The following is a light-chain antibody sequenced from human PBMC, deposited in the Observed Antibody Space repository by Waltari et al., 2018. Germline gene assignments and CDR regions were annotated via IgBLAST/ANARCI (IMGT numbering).Light chain of an antibody. CDR3: ISYTTSNTWV. Sequence: QSALTQPASVSGSPGQSITISCTGSSSDVGGYNYVSCYQQHPGKAPKLMTYHVSERPSGVSKRCSGSKAGNTASLTLSGLQAEDEADYYCISYTTSNTWVFGGGTKLTVL. J-gene: IGLJ3*02. CDR2: HVS. V-gene: IGLV2-14*01. CDR1: SSDVGGYNY.